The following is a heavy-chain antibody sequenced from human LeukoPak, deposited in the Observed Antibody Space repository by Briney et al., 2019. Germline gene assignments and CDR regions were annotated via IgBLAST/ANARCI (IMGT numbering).Heavy chain of an antibody. V-gene: IGHV4-34*01. CDR3: ARGNGYNGTAY. CDR1: GGSFSGYY. CDR2: INHSGST. D-gene: IGHD5-24*01. J-gene: IGHJ4*02. Sequence: SSETLSLTCAVYGGSFSGYYWSWIRQPPGKGLEWIGEINHSGSTNYNPSLKSRVTISVDTSKNQFSLKLSSVTAADTAVYYCARGNGYNGTAYWGQGTLVTVSS.